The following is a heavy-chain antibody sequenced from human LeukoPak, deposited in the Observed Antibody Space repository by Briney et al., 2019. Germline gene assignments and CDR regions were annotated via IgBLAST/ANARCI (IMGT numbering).Heavy chain of an antibody. J-gene: IGHJ4*02. D-gene: IGHD3-22*01. Sequence: PSQTLSLTCTASGGSISSGDYYWSWIRPPPGKDLEWIVYISCSGSTYYNPFLKSLVTISVDTSKNQFSLKLSSVTAADTAVYYCAREGSGYHTYYFDYWGQGTLVTVSS. CDR2: ISCSGST. V-gene: IGHV4-30-4*01. CDR1: GGSISSGDYY. CDR3: AREGSGYHTYYFDY.